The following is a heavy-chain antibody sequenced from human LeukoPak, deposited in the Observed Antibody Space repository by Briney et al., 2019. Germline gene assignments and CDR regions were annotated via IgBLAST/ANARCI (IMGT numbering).Heavy chain of an antibody. D-gene: IGHD2-2*02. CDR3: ARGTYCSSTSCYTLGFDY. CDR2: ISSYGGST. J-gene: IGHJ4*02. Sequence: AGGSLRLSCAASGFTFSNYAMHWVRQAPGKGLEYVSTISSYGGSTYYPDSVKGRFTISRDNSKNTLYLQMNSLRAEDTAVYYCARGTYCSSTSCYTLGFDYWGQGTLVTVSS. CDR1: GFTFSNYA. V-gene: IGHV3-64*02.